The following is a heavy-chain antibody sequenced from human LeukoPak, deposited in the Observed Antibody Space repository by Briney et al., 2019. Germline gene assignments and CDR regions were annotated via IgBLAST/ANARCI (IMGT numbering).Heavy chain of an antibody. CDR3: ARHERRSWGYFDY. CDR2: IYYSGST. D-gene: IGHD1-26*01. Sequence: SETLSLTCTVSGYSISSGYYWGWIRQPPGKGLEWIGYIYYSGSTNYNPSLKSRVTISVDTSKNQFSLKLSSVTAADTAVYYCARHERRSWGYFDYWGQGTLVTVSS. V-gene: IGHV4-38-2*02. J-gene: IGHJ4*02. CDR1: GYSISSGYY.